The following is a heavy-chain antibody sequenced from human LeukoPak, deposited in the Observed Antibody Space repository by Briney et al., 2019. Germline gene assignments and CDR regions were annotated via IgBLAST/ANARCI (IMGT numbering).Heavy chain of an antibody. J-gene: IGHJ4*02. V-gene: IGHV3-30-3*01. CDR2: ISYDGSNK. D-gene: IGHD6-13*01. CDR3: ARDPAAAAHFDY. CDR1: GFTFSSYA. Sequence: PGRSLRLSCAASGFTFSSYAMHWVRQAPGKGLEWVAVISYDGSNKYYADSVKGRFTISRDNSKNTLYLQMNSLRAEDTAVYSCARDPAAAAHFDYWGQGTLVTVSS.